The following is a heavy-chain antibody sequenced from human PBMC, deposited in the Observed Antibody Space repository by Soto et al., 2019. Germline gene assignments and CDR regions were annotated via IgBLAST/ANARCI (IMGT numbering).Heavy chain of an antibody. J-gene: IGHJ6*02. CDR1: GGSISTRSYY. CDR3: ALDMLTGYYDYHYNGVDV. D-gene: IGHD3-9*01. CDR2: VYYRGTT. Sequence: SETLSLTCTVSGGSISTRSYYWGWIRQPPGKGLEWIGSVYYRGTTYYNPSLKSRVTISIDTSKNQFSLKLRSVTAADTAVYFCALDMLTGYYDYHYNGVDVWGQGTTVT. V-gene: IGHV4-39*01.